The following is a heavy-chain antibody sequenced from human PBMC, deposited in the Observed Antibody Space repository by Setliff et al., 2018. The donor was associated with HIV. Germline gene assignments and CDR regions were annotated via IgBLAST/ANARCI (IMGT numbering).Heavy chain of an antibody. CDR2: ISAYNGNT. CDR3: AREENYGYDRGYFDY. V-gene: IGHV1-18*01. Sequence: ASVKVSCKASGYTFTSYGISWVRQAPGQGLEWMGWISAYNGNTNYAQKLQGRVTMTTGTSTSTAYMELRSLRSEDTAVYYCAREENYGYDRGYFDYWGQGTLVTV. J-gene: IGHJ4*02. D-gene: IGHD5-12*01. CDR1: GYTFTSYG.